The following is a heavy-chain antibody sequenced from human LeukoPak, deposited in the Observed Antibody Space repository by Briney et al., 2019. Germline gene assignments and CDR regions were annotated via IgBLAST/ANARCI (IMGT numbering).Heavy chain of an antibody. J-gene: IGHJ5*02. V-gene: IGHV1-69*04. CDR3: ARVQSGGSTGPTHNWFDP. CDR2: IIPILGIA. D-gene: IGHD1-7*01. Sequence: ASVKVSCKASGGTFSSYAISWVRQAPGQELEWMGRIIPILGIANYAQKFQGRVTITADKSTGTAYMELSSLRSEDTAVYYCARVQSGGSTGPTHNWFDPWGQGTLVTVSS. CDR1: GGTFSSYA.